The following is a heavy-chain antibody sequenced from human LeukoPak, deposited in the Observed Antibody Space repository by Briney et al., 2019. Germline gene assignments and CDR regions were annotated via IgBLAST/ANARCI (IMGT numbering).Heavy chain of an antibody. J-gene: IGHJ4*02. CDR2: IYHSGST. D-gene: IGHD6-19*01. CDR1: GGSISSSNW. Sequence: PSETLSLTCAVSGGSISSSNWWSWVRQPPGKGLEWIGEIYHSGSTNYNPSLKSRVTISVDTSKNQFSLKLSSVTAADTAVYYCARGGSGFPFDYWGQGTLVTVSS. V-gene: IGHV4-4*02. CDR3: ARGGSGFPFDY.